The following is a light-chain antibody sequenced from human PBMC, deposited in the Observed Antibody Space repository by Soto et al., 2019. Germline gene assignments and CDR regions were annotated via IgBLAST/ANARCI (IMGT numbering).Light chain of an antibody. CDR3: QQYATSPWT. V-gene: IGKV3-20*01. CDR1: QNVRNSY. CDR2: GAS. J-gene: IGKJ1*01. Sequence: EIVLTQSPGTLSLSPGERATLSCRASQNVRNSYLAWYQQKPGQAPRLLIYGASIRVTGIPDRFSGSGSGTDFTITISRLEPEDFAVYNCQQYATSPWTFGQGTKVEI.